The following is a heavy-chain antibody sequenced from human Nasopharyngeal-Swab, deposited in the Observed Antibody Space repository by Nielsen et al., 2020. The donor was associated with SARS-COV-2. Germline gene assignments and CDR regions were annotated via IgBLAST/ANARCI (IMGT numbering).Heavy chain of an antibody. CDR2: IKSKTDGGTT. D-gene: IGHD5-18*01. CDR1: GFTFSTYW. V-gene: IGHV3-15*07. Sequence: GESLKISCAASGFTFSTYWMNWVRQAPGKGLEWVGCIKSKTDGGTTDYAAPVKGRFTISRDDSKNTLYLQMNSLKTEDTAVYYCTTDDLGYSYGQFDYWGQGTLVTVSS. CDR3: TTDDLGYSYGQFDY. J-gene: IGHJ4*02.